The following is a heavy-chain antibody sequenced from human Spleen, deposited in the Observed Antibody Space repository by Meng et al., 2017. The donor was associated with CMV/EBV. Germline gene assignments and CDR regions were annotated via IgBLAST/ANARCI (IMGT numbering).Heavy chain of an antibody. Sequence: GGSLRLSCEASGFTFSDQDMSWIRQAPGKGLEWVSYISGSVRTIYYADSVKGRFTMSRDNAKNSLDLQMNSLRAEDTAVYYCARCNWKYGINDFWGQGTLVTVSS. V-gene: IGHV3-11*01. D-gene: IGHD1-7*01. J-gene: IGHJ4*02. CDR3: ARCNWKYGINDF. CDR2: ISGSVRTI. CDR1: GFTFSDQD.